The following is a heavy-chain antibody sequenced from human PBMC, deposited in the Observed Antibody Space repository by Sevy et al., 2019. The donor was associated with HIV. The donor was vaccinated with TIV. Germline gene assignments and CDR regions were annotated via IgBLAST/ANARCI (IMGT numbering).Heavy chain of an antibody. D-gene: IGHD4-17*01. CDR2: ISYDGNDK. V-gene: IGHV3-30-3*01. J-gene: IGHJ6*02. CDR1: GFAFSDYYA. CDR3: ARPRANYVDNYFFYAMDV. Sequence: GGSLRLSCAASGFAFSDYYAMYWVRQAPGKGLKWVALISYDGNDKYYADPVKGRFPISRDNFKNTLYLQMNSLTAEDTAVYYCARPRANYVDNYFFYAMDVWGQGTTVTVSS.